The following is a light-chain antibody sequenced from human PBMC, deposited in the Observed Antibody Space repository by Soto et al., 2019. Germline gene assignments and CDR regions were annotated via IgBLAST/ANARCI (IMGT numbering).Light chain of an antibody. CDR2: GAS. CDR3: QQYNNRWT. Sequence: EIVRTQSPATLSVSPGERATISRRASQSVSSNLAWYQQKPGQAPSLLIYGASTRATGIPARFSVSGSGTESTLTIRSLQSEDFAVYYCQQYNNRWTFGQGTKVDI. V-gene: IGKV3-15*01. J-gene: IGKJ1*01. CDR1: QSVSSN.